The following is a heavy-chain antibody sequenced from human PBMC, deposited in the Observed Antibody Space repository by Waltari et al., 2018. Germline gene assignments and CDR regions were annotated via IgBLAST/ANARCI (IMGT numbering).Heavy chain of an antibody. J-gene: IGHJ6*02. D-gene: IGHD6-13*01. CDR2: IDSDGTSE. CDR1: GFTFSRFW. CDR3: AKVAPRTYRSPVPGRDYYYGMDV. Sequence: EVRLVESGGGLVQPGESLRISCAASGFTFSRFWMHWVRQAPGKGLVWVARIDSDGTSERYADSVKGRFTIARDNAKNTLYLQMKRLRVEDTAVYYCAKVAPRTYRSPVPGRDYYYGMDVWGQGTTVTVFS. V-gene: IGHV3-74*01.